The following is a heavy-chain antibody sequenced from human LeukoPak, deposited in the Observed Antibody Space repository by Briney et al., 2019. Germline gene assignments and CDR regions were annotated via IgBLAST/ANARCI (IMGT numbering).Heavy chain of an antibody. V-gene: IGHV4-4*07. Sequence: PSETLSLTCTVSGGSISSYYWSWIRQPAGKELEWIGRIYTSGSTNYNPSLKSRVTMSVDTSKNQFSLKLSSVTAADTAVYYCARDLRFLEWSYFDYWGQGTLVTVSS. J-gene: IGHJ4*02. CDR3: ARDLRFLEWSYFDY. D-gene: IGHD3-3*01. CDR2: IYTSGST. CDR1: GGSISSYY.